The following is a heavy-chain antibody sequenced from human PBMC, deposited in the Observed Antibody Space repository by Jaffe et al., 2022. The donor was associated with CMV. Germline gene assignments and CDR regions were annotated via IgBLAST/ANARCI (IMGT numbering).Heavy chain of an antibody. V-gene: IGHV3-23*04. Sequence: EVQLVESGGGLVQPGGSLRLSCAASGLNFNNYAMSWVRQAPGKGLEWVSAIRSDGANTYYSDSVKGRFTISRDNSKSTLYLQMNGLRAEDTAVYYCTQGLRWFEYWGQGTLVTVSS. CDR1: GLNFNNYA. D-gene: IGHD4-17*01. CDR2: IRSDGANT. CDR3: TQGLRWFEY. J-gene: IGHJ4*02.